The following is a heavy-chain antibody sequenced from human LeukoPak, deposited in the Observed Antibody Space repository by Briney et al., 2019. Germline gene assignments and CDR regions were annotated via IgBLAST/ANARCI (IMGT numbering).Heavy chain of an antibody. D-gene: IGHD1-26*01. J-gene: IGHJ4*02. CDR3: ASTIVRGITVQSDY. Sequence: GGSLKISCQGSGYNFTNYWIGWVRQMPGKGLDWMGIIYPGASDTRYSPSFQGQVIISADKSISTAYLQWSSLKASDTAIYYGASTIVRGITVQSDYWGQGTPVTVST. V-gene: IGHV5-51*01. CDR1: GYNFTNYW. CDR2: IYPGASDT.